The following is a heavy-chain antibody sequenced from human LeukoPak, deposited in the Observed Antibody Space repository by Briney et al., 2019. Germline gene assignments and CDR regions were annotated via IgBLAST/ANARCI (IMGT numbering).Heavy chain of an antibody. J-gene: IGHJ4*02. CDR3: ARVERGYYGSGRPLDY. CDR1: GGTFSSYA. CDR2: INAGNGNT. Sequence: RASVKVSCKASGGTFSSYAISWVRQAPGQRLEWMGWINAGNGNTKYSQKFQGRVTITRDTSASTAYMELSSLRSEDTAVYYCARVERGYYGSGRPLDYWGQGTPVTVSS. D-gene: IGHD3-10*01. V-gene: IGHV1-3*01.